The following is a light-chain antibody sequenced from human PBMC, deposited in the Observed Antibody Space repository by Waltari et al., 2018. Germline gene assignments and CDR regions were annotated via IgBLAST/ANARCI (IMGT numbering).Light chain of an antibody. CDR2: ADS. CDR1: NIGSKS. Sequence: SYELTQPRSVSVSPGQTARITCGGDNIGSKSVQWYQQKPPQAPVVVIYADSERPSGIPEVCSGSNSGNTATLTISGVEAGDEADYYCQVWDSGSDHWVFGGGTRLTVL. V-gene: IGLV3-21*01. J-gene: IGLJ3*02. CDR3: QVWDSGSDHWV.